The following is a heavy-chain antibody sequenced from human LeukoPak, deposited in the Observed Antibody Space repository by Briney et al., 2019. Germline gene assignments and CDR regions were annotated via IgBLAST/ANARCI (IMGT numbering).Heavy chain of an antibody. Sequence: PSETLSLTCAVSGDSISSNTWWTWVRQSPGKGLEWIAEIYRSGSTSYNPSLQSRTTLSIDSSKNQFSLHLTSATAADTAMYFCARRGFCTGGSCSFALDHWGQGLLFTVSS. CDR3: ARRGFCTGGSCSFALDH. V-gene: IGHV4-4*02. CDR1: GDSISSNTW. J-gene: IGHJ4*02. D-gene: IGHD2-15*01. CDR2: IYRSGST.